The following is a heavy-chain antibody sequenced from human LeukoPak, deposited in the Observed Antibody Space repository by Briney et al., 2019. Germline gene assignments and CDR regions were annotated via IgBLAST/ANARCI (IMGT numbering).Heavy chain of an antibody. CDR3: ARVVLLYSSGWRFDY. J-gene: IGHJ4*02. CDR1: GGSTSSGGYY. CDR2: IYYSGST. D-gene: IGHD6-19*01. Sequence: SQTLSLTCTVSGGSTSSGGYYWSWIRQHPGKGLEWIGYIYYSGSTYYNPSLKSRVTISVDTSKNQFSLKLSSVTAADTAVYYCARVVLLYSSGWRFDYWGQGTLVTVSS. V-gene: IGHV4-31*03.